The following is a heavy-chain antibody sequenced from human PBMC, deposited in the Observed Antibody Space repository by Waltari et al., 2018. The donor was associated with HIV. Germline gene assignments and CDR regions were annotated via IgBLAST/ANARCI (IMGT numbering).Heavy chain of an antibody. D-gene: IGHD6-19*01. V-gene: IGHV3-20*04. Sequence: EVQLAESGGGVARTGGSLRLYCTGPECSFEDHGMSRVRQVPGKGLEWVSGITWNGVKTGYLDSVKGRFIISRDNARSSLYLQMDSLRAEDTAFYYCARSSGEDQYFDFWGRGTLVTVSS. J-gene: IGHJ2*01. CDR2: ITWNGVKT. CDR3: ARSSGEDQYFDF. CDR1: ECSFEDHG.